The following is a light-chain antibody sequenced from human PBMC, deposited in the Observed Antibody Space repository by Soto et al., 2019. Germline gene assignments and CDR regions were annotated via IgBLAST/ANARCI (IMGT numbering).Light chain of an antibody. V-gene: IGKV3-20*01. Sequence: EIVVTQSPGTLSLSPGERDTLSCRASQSVSSRYLAWYQQKPGQAPRLFISGVSTSVAGIPDRFSSSVSGRNLTLTISRREPEDFAVYYCQQYGNSRWTFGQGTKVEIK. CDR2: GVS. J-gene: IGKJ1*01. CDR3: QQYGNSRWT. CDR1: QSVSSRY.